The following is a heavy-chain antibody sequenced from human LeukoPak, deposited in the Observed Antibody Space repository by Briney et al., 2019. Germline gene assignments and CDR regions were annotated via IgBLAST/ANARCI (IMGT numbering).Heavy chain of an antibody. V-gene: IGHV3-30*19. CDR2: IWYDGSNK. D-gene: IGHD3-9*01. CDR3: ARSRDILNGPSDY. Sequence: PGRSLRLSCAASGFTFSNYGMYWVRQAPGKGLEWVAVIWYDGSNKYYADSVKGRFTVSRDNPKNTLYLQMNSLRAEDTAVYYCARSRDILNGPSDYWGQGTLVTVSS. J-gene: IGHJ4*02. CDR1: GFTFSNYG.